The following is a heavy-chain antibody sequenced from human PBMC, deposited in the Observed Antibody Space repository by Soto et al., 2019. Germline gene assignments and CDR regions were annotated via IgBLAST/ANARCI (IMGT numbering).Heavy chain of an antibody. CDR3: ARGGITMVRGRHWFDP. CDR2: INHSGST. D-gene: IGHD3-10*01. Sequence: TCAVYGGSFSGYYWNWIRQPPGKGLERIGEINHSGSTNYNPSLKSRVTISVDTSKNQFSLKLSSVTAADTALYYCARGGITMVRGRHWFDPWGQGTLVTVSS. J-gene: IGHJ5*02. CDR1: GGSFSGYY. V-gene: IGHV4-34*01.